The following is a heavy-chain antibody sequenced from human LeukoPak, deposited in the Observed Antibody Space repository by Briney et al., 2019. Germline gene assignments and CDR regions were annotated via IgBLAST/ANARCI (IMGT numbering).Heavy chain of an antibody. V-gene: IGHV1-2*02. CDR1: VYTLTDYY. J-gene: IGHJ4*02. D-gene: IGHD6-19*01. Sequence: ASVKVSHKTSVYTLTDYYIHCLRHAPGQGLEWMGWINPSSGGTTSGGTSSAQKFQDRVTMTRDTSISTAYMELSTLKSDDTAIYYCVRGVSSGFDSWGQGTLVTVPS. CDR3: VRGVSSGFDS. CDR2: INPSSGGTT.